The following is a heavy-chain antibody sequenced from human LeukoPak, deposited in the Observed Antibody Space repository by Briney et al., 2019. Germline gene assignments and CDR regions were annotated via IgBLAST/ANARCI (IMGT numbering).Heavy chain of an antibody. CDR3: ARHTGIAAAGFDY. CDR1: SGSISSYY. D-gene: IGHD6-13*01. Sequence: PSETLSLTCTVSSGSISSYYWSWIRQPPGKGLEWIGYIYHSGSTNYNPSLTSRVTISVDTSKNQFSLKLSSVTAADTAVYYCARHTGIAAAGFDYWGQGTLVTVSS. CDR2: IYHSGST. J-gene: IGHJ4*02. V-gene: IGHV4-59*08.